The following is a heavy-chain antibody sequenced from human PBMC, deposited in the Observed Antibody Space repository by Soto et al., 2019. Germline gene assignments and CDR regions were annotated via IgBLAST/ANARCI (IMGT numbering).Heavy chain of an antibody. J-gene: IGHJ3*02. CDR3: ARDDYGDYSDAFDI. Sequence: KPGGSLRLSCAASGFTFNSHGMHWVRQAPGKGLEWVSFISNSSSYIYYADSVKGRFTISRDNAKNSLYLQMNSLRAEDTAVYYCARDDYGDYSDAFDIWGQGTMVTVSS. CDR1: GFTFNSHG. D-gene: IGHD4-17*01. V-gene: IGHV3-21*01. CDR2: ISNSSSYI.